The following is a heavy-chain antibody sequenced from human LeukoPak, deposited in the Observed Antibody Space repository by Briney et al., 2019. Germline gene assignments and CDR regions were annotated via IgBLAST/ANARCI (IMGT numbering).Heavy chain of an antibody. D-gene: IGHD3-3*01. CDR2: ISWNSGSI. CDR1: GLTFDDYA. V-gene: IGHV3-9*01. Sequence: GGSLRLFCAASGLTFDDYAMHWVRQAPGKGLEWVSGISWNSGSIVYADSVKGRFNISRDNAKNSLYLQMNSLRVEDTAFYYCVKVETISIFGVAPRYFDLWGRGTLVTVSS. J-gene: IGHJ2*01. CDR3: VKVETISIFGVAPRYFDL.